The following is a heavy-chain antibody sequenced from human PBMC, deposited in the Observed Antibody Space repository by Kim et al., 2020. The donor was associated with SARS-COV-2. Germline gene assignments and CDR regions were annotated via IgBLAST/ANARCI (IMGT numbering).Heavy chain of an antibody. CDR1: GGTFSSYA. Sequence: SVKVSCKASGGTFSSYAISWVRQAPGQGLEWMGGIIPIFGTANYAQKFQGRVTITADKSTSTAYMELSSLRSEDTAVYYCARDNSGWAAAGTRWFDPWGQGTLVTVSS. J-gene: IGHJ5*02. V-gene: IGHV1-69*06. D-gene: IGHD6-13*01. CDR2: IIPIFGTA. CDR3: ARDNSGWAAAGTRWFDP.